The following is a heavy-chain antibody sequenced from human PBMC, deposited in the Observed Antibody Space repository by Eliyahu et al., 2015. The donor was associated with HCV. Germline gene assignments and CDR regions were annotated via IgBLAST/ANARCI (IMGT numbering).Heavy chain of an antibody. J-gene: IGHJ4*02. D-gene: IGHD2-8*01. CDR3: AHMKMVYGEFDY. CDR1: GFSFSTSGVG. V-gene: IGHV2-5*01. CDR2: IYWNDDK. Sequence: QITLKESGPTLVKPTQTLTLTCTFSGFSFSTSGVGVGWIRQPPGKALEWLALIYWNDDKRYSPSLKSRLTITKDTSKNQVVLTMTNMDPVDTATYYCAHMKMVYGEFDYWGQGTLVTVSS.